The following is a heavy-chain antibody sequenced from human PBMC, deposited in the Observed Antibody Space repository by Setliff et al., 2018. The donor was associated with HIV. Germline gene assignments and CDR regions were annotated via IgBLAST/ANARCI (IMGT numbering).Heavy chain of an antibody. CDR2: IKQDESEM. J-gene: IGHJ4*02. D-gene: IGHD3-10*01. V-gene: IGHV3-7*03. CDR3: ATRGLSGAGSPTEH. Sequence: AGGSLRLSCAASGFIFSKSCMSWVRQAPGKGLEWVATIKQDESEMQYVDSVKGRFTISRDNAKNSLYLQMNSLRAEDTAVYYCATRGLSGAGSPTEHWGQGTLVTVSS. CDR1: GFIFSKSC.